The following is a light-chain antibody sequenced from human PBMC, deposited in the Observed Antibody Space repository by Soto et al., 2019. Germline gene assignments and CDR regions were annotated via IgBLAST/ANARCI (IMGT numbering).Light chain of an antibody. J-gene: IGKJ3*01. V-gene: IGKV1-5*01. CDR3: QQYNSYGFT. CDR1: QSISSW. Sequence: DIQMTQSPSTLSASVGDRVTITCRASQSISSWLAWYQQKPGKAPKLLIYDASSLESGVPSRFSGSGSGTEFTLTISSVQSDDFATYYCQQYNSYGFTFGPGTKVDIK. CDR2: DAS.